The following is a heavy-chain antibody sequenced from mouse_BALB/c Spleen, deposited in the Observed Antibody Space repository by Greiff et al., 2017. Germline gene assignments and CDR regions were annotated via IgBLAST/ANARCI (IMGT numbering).Heavy chain of an antibody. CDR1: GFNIKDYY. CDR2: IDPENGDT. J-gene: IGHJ3*01. CDR3: YARVYSAAWFAY. D-gene: IGHD2-12*01. Sequence: VQLQQSGAELVRSGASVKLSCTASGFNIKDYYMHWVKQRPEQGLEWIGWIDPENGDTEYAPKFQGKATMTADTSSNTAYLQLSSLTSEDTAVYYCYARVYSAAWFAYWGQGTLVTVSA. V-gene: IGHV14-4*02.